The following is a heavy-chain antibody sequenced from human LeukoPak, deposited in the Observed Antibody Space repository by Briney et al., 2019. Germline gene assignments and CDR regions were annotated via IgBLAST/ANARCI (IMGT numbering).Heavy chain of an antibody. Sequence: GGSLRLSCAASGFTSSTYWMSWVRQAPGKGLEWVANIKQDGSDKYYVDSVKGRFTISRDNTRNLLFLQMNSLRAEDTAVYYCARDMDKLGDYYGMDVWGQGTTVVVSS. CDR1: GFTSSTYW. D-gene: IGHD3-16*01. CDR2: IKQDGSDK. CDR3: ARDMDKLGDYYGMDV. V-gene: IGHV3-7*03. J-gene: IGHJ6*02.